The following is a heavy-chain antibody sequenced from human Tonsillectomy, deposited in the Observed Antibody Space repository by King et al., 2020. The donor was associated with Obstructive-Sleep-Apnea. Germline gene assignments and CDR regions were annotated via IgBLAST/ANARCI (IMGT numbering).Heavy chain of an antibody. V-gene: IGHV3-30*18. Sequence: VQLVESGGGVVQPGRSLRLSCAASGFTFTNYGMHWVRQAPGKGLDWVASTSYDGSNKYYADSVKGRFTISRDNSKNTLYLQMNSLRPEDTAMYYCAKPAGVQEGPFDCWGQGALVTVSS. D-gene: IGHD2-8*01. J-gene: IGHJ4*02. CDR3: AKPAGVQEGPFDC. CDR1: GFTFTNYG. CDR2: TSYDGSNK.